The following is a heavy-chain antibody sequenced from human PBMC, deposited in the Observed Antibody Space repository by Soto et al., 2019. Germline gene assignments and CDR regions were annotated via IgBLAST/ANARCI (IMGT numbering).Heavy chain of an antibody. D-gene: IGHD2-15*01. CDR2: ISGIDGST. CDR3: AKDRFCSGGSCYTDY. V-gene: IGHV3-23*01. Sequence: PGGSLRLSCAASGFIFSSYDMSWVRQAPGKGLEWVSSISGIDGSTYYADSVKGRFTISRDNSKNTLSLQMNSLIVEDTAVYYCAKDRFCSGGSCYTDYLGQGTLVTVSS. CDR1: GFIFSSYD. J-gene: IGHJ4*02.